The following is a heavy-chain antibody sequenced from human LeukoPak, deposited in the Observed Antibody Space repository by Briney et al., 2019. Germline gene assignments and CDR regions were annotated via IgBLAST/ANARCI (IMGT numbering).Heavy chain of an antibody. V-gene: IGHV4-38-2*01. CDR3: ARQGSYPDY. CDR1: GYSISSGSY. Sequence: SETLSLTCAVSGYSISSGSYWGWIRQPPGKGLEWIGSIYHSGSTYYNPSLKSRVTISVDTSKNQFSLKLSSVTAADTAVYYCARQGSYPDYWGQGTLVTVSS. J-gene: IGHJ4*02. CDR2: IYHSGST. D-gene: IGHD3-10*01.